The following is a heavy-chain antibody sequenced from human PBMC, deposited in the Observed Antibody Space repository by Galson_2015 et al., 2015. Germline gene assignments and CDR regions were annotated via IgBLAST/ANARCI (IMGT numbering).Heavy chain of an antibody. CDR1: GFTFSSYW. V-gene: IGHV3-7*03. D-gene: IGHD3-10*01. J-gene: IGHJ3*02. CDR3: AREGIGDYYGSGSYPRAFDI. Sequence: SLRLSCAASGFTFSSYWMSWVRQAPGKGLEWVANIKQDGSEKYYVDSVKGRLTISRDNAKNSLYLQMNSLRAEDTAVYYCAREGIGDYYGSGSYPRAFDIWGQGTMVTVSS. CDR2: IKQDGSEK.